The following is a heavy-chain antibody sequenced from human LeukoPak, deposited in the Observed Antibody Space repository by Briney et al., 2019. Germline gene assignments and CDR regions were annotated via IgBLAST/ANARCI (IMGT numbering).Heavy chain of an antibody. Sequence: NPSETLSLTCTVSGGSISSSSYYWGWIRQPPGKGLEWIGSIYYSGSTYYNPSLKSRVTISVDTSKNQFSLKLSSVTAADTAVYYCARDRGGWNYGFDYWGQGTLVTVSS. J-gene: IGHJ4*02. V-gene: IGHV4-39*07. CDR1: GGSISSSSYY. CDR2: IYYSGST. D-gene: IGHD1-7*01. CDR3: ARDRGGWNYGFDY.